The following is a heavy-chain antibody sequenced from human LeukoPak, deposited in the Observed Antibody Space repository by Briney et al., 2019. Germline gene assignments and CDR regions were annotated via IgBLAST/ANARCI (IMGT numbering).Heavy chain of an antibody. CDR3: AKGTAAGAIAHFDY. J-gene: IGHJ4*02. V-gene: IGHV3-30*18. Sequence: GGPLRLSCAASGFTFSSYGMHWVRQAPGKGLEWVAVISYDGSNKYYADSVKGRFTISRDNSKNTLYLQMNSLRAEDTAVYYCAKGTAAGAIAHFDYWGQGTLVTVSS. CDR2: ISYDGSNK. CDR1: GFTFSSYG. D-gene: IGHD6-13*01.